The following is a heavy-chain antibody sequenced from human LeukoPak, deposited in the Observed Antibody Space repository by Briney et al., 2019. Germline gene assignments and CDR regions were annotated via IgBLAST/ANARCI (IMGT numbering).Heavy chain of an antibody. J-gene: IGHJ5*02. CDR3: AKGAGTDRT. CDR1: GFIASSNY. CDR2: IYSGGST. V-gene: IGHV3-53*01. Sequence: PGGSLRLTCVVSGFIASSNYMSWVRQAPGKGLEWVSVIYSGGSTYYADSVKGRFTISRDNSKNTLYLQMNSLRAEDTAVYYCAKGAGTDRTWGQGTLVTVSS.